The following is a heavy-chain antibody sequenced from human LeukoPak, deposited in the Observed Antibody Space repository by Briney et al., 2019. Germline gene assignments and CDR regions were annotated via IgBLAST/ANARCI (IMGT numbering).Heavy chain of an antibody. CDR1: GGSISSGGYY. J-gene: IGHJ6*03. Sequence: SETLSLTCTVSGGSISSGGYYWSWIRQHPGKGLEWIGYIYYSGSTYYNPSLKSRVTISVDTSKNQFSLKLSSVTAADTAVYYCAREREISAARPEYYYYYYMDVWGKGTTVTVSS. CDR3: AREREISAARPEYYYYYYMDV. CDR2: IYYSGST. D-gene: IGHD6-6*01. V-gene: IGHV4-31*03.